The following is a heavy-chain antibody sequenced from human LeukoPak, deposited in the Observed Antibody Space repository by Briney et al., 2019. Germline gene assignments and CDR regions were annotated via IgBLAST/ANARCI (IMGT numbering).Heavy chain of an antibody. J-gene: IGHJ3*02. V-gene: IGHV4-59*08. CDR1: GGSISSYY. CDR3: ARPSRTGSGWDAFDI. Sequence: PETLSLTCTVSGGSISSYYWSWIRQPPGKELEWIGHISYSGSTNYNPSLKSRVTISVDTSKNQFSLNLSSVTAADTAVYYCARPSRTGSGWDAFDIWGQGTMVTVSS. CDR2: ISYSGST. D-gene: IGHD3-22*01.